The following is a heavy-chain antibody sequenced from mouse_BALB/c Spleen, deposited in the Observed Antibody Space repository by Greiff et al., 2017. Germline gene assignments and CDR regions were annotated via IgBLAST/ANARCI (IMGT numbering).Heavy chain of an antibody. CDR2: IYPGDGDT. Sequence: QVQLQQSGAELARPGASVKLSCKASGYTFTSYWMQWVKQRPGQGLEWIGAIYPGDGDTRYTQKFKGKATLTADKSSSTAYMQLSSLASEDSAVYYCARGRYYYGSSYGFDDWGQGTTLTVSS. J-gene: IGHJ2*01. CDR1: GYTFTSYW. CDR3: ARGRYYYGSSYGFDD. D-gene: IGHD1-1*01. V-gene: IGHV1-87*01.